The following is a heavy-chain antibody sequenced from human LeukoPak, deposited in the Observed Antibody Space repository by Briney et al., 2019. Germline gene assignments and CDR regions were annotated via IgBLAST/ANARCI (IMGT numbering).Heavy chain of an antibody. Sequence: ASVKVSCKASGYTFGTHWMHWVRQAPGQGLEWMGWINPNSGGTNYAQKFQGRVTMTRDTSISTAYMELSRLRSDDTAVYYCARAHSSWGTNWFDPWGQGTLVTVSS. J-gene: IGHJ5*02. CDR2: INPNSGGT. V-gene: IGHV1-2*02. CDR3: ARAHSSWGTNWFDP. CDR1: GYTFGTHW. D-gene: IGHD6-13*01.